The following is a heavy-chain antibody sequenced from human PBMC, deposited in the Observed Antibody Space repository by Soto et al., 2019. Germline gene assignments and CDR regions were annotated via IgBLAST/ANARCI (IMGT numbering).Heavy chain of an antibody. V-gene: IGHV6-1*01. CDR1: GNSVSSNSAA. D-gene: IGHD2-15*01. CDR3: ARDIVVVVAATGYYYYGMDV. CDR2: TYYRSKWYN. Sequence: SQTLSLTCAISGNSVSSNSAAWNWIRQSPSRGLEWLGRTYYRSKWYNDYAVSVKSRITINPDTSKNQFSLQLNSVTPEDTAVYYCARDIVVVVAATGYYYYGMDVWGQGTTVTVSS. J-gene: IGHJ6*02.